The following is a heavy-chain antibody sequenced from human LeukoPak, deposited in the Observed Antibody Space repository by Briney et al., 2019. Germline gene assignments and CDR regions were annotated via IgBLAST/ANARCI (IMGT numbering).Heavy chain of an antibody. CDR3: ARASNPWLQLT. J-gene: IGHJ5*02. D-gene: IGHD5-24*01. CDR2: IKQDGSVN. CDR1: GFTFSNYW. V-gene: IGHV3-7*05. Sequence: GGSLRLSCAASGFTFSNYWMIWVRQAPGKGLEWVGNIKQDGSVNRYADSVRGRFTISRDNAQTSQYLQMNSLRAEDTAVYYCARASNPWLQLTWGQGTLVTVSS.